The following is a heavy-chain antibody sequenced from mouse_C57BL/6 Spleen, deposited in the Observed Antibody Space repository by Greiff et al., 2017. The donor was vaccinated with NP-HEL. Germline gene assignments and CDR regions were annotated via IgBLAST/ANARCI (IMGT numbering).Heavy chain of an antibody. CDR1: GYTFTNYW. J-gene: IGHJ2*01. Sequence: QVQLQQSGAELVRPGTSVKMSCKASGYTFTNYWIGWAKQRPGHGLEWIGDIYPGGGYTNYNEKFKGKATLTADKSSSTAYMQFSSLTSEDSAIYYCARRAAQGTGYFDYWGQGTTLTVSS. D-gene: IGHD3-2*02. CDR2: IYPGGGYT. CDR3: ARRAAQGTGYFDY. V-gene: IGHV1-63*01.